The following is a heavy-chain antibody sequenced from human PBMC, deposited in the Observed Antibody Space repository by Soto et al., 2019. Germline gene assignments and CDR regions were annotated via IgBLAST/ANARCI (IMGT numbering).Heavy chain of an antibody. D-gene: IGHD3-16*01. CDR2: IYYSGST. CDR3: ARVPREWGTPHHFDY. J-gene: IGHJ4*02. Sequence: PSETLSLTCTVSGGSISSGGYYWSWIRQHPGKGLEWIGYIYYSGSTYYNPSLKSRVTISVDTSKNQFSLKLSSVTAADTAVYYCARVPREWGTPHHFDYWGQGTQVTVSS. V-gene: IGHV4-31*03. CDR1: GGSISSGGYY.